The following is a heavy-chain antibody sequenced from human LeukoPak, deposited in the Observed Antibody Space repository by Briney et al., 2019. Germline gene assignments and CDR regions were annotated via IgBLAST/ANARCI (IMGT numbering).Heavy chain of an antibody. CDR1: GFTFSSYA. CDR2: ISGSGGST. V-gene: IGHV3-23*01. D-gene: IGHD1-14*01. J-gene: IGHJ3*02. CDR3: VWEVDRVGRAFDI. Sequence: PGGSLRLSCAASGFTFSSYAMSWVRQAPGKGLEWVSAISGSGGSTYYADSVKGRFTISRDNSKNTLYLQMNSLRAEDTAVYYCVWEVDRVGRAFDIWGQGTMVTVSS.